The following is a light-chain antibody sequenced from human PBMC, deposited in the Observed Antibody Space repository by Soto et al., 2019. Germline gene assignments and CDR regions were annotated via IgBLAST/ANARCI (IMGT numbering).Light chain of an antibody. CDR3: QQYGNSPLT. V-gene: IGKV3-20*01. Sequence: EIVLTQSPGTLSLSPGERATLSCRASQSVSSDSLAWYQQKPGQAPRLLIYGASSRATGIPDRFSGSGSGTDFTLTISRLEPDDFAMYYCQQYGNSPLTFGGGTKVDI. CDR1: QSVSSDS. CDR2: GAS. J-gene: IGKJ4*01.